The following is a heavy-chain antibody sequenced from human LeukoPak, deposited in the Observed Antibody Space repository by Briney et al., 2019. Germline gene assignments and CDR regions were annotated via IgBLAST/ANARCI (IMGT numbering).Heavy chain of an antibody. J-gene: IGHJ4*02. CDR3: AKPGRSGSYSYFDY. D-gene: IGHD1-26*01. CDR2: INPDDSNT. Sequence: GESLKISCKGSGYSFTSYWIAWVRRMPGKGLEWMGVINPDDSNTRYSPSFQGQVTISADKSISTAYLQWSSLKASDTAMYYCAKPGRSGSYSYFDYWGQGTLVTVSS. CDR1: GYSFTSYW. V-gene: IGHV5-51*01.